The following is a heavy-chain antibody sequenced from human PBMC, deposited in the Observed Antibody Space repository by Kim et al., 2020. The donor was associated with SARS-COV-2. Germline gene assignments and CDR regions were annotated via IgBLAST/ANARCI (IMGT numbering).Heavy chain of an antibody. J-gene: IGHJ4*02. Sequence: SETLSLTCTVSGGSITPYYWSWMRQAPGKGLEWIGYIYYTGGTNYHPSLQSRVTLSVDTSQNQFSLKLSSVTAADTAVYYCARQAGYNLGSSFYDYWGQG. CDR3: ARQAGYNLGSSFYDY. D-gene: IGHD3-10*01. CDR2: IYYTGGT. CDR1: GGSITPYY. V-gene: IGHV4-59*08.